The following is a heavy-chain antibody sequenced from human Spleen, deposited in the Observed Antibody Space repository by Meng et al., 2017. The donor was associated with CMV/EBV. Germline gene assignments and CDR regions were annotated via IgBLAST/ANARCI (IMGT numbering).Heavy chain of an antibody. Sequence: CAASRFIFSNFAMHWVRQAPGKGLEWVAVISYDGSNKYYADSVKGRFTISRDNSKNTLYLQMNSLRPEDTAVYYCAQGYFDFWSGYGYWGQGTLVTVSS. CDR2: ISYDGSNK. J-gene: IGHJ4*02. D-gene: IGHD3-3*01. V-gene: IGHV3-30*04. CDR3: AQGYFDFWSGYGY. CDR1: RFIFSNFA.